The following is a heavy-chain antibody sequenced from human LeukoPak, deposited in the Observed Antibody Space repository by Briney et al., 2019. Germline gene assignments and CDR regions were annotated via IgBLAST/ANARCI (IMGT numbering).Heavy chain of an antibody. CDR2: IYYSGST. CDR1: GGSVSSYY. Sequence: SETLSLTCTVSGGSVSSYYWSWIRQPPGKGLEWIGYIYYSGSTNYNPSLKSRVTISVDTSKNQFSLKLSSVTAADTAVYYCARNGPYDYVWGSPASTDYWGQGTLVTVSS. V-gene: IGHV4-59*02. D-gene: IGHD3-16*01. CDR3: ARNGPYDYVWGSPASTDY. J-gene: IGHJ4*02.